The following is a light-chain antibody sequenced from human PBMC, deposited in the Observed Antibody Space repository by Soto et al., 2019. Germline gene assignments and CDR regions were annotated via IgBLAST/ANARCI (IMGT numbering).Light chain of an antibody. Sequence: DIQMTQTHSSLSASVGDRVIITCRASQSINTYLNWYQQKPGKAPKLLIYTAFRLQSGVPSRFSGSGSGTDFTLTISSLQPEDFATYYCQQSYIAPLTFGGGTKVEIK. CDR1: QSINTY. V-gene: IGKV1-39*01. CDR2: TAF. J-gene: IGKJ4*01. CDR3: QQSYIAPLT.